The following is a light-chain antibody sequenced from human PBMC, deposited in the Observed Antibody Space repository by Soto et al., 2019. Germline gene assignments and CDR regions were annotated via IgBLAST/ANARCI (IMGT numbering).Light chain of an antibody. CDR2: DAS. J-gene: IGKJ2*01. CDR3: QQYISYPYT. CDR1: QTTNSW. Sequence: DIQMTQFPSTLSASVGDRVTITCRASQTTNSWLAWYQQKPGTAPKLLIHDASSLEGGVPSRFSASGSGTEFTLTISSLQPDDRATYYSQQYISYPYTFDQGTKVEIK. V-gene: IGKV1-5*01.